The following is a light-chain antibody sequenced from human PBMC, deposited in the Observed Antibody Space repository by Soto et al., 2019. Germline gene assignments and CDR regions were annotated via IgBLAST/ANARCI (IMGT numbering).Light chain of an antibody. CDR1: QSIXSR. J-gene: IGKJ4*01. Sequence: DIQMTQSPSTLSASGGDSVTITCRASQSIXSRLAWCQQEPGKAPKLLXYAASSLQSGVPSRLSGSGSGTDFTLTISSLQPEDFATYYCQQSYSTTRTFGGGTKVDIK. CDR2: AAS. CDR3: QQSYSTTRT. V-gene: IGKV1-39*01.